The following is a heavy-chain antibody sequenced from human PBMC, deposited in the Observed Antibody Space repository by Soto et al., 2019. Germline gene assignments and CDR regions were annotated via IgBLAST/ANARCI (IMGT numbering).Heavy chain of an antibody. CDR1: AETFNNYG. J-gene: IGHJ5*02. CDR3: ARGGQKNIYTTIGP. CDR2: ISVHNGNT. V-gene: IGHV1-18*01. D-gene: IGHD1-1*01. Sequence: ASVKVSCKASAETFNNYGISWVRQAPGQGLEWMGWISVHNGNTNTYHIRTFEGRFTMTSDSVSNTAYMELRSLTPADTAVYYCARGGQKNIYTTIGPWGQGTLVTVSS.